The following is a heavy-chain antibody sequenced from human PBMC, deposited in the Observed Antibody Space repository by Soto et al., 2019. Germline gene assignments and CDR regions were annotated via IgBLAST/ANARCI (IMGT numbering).Heavy chain of an antibody. Sequence: EVQLVESGGGLVKPGGSLRLSCAASGFTFSNAWMNWVRQAPGMGLEWVGRIKSKTDGGTTDYAAPVKGRFSISREDSRNTLYLQMNSLKTEDTAVYYCTTGGGEYSSSSIDYWGQGTLVTVSS. CDR3: TTGGGEYSSSSIDY. J-gene: IGHJ4*02. D-gene: IGHD6-6*01. CDR1: GFTFSNAW. V-gene: IGHV3-15*07. CDR2: IKSKTDGGTT.